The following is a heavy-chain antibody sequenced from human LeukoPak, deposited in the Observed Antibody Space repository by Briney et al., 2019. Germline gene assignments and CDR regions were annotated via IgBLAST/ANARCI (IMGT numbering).Heavy chain of an antibody. CDR1: GFTFSSYA. D-gene: IGHD3-10*01. CDR2: LSGSGGST. J-gene: IGHJ4*02. CDR3: AKRADSGYFDY. Sequence: GGSLRLACAPAGFTFSSYAMSWARQAPGKGLGWVSALSGSGGSTYYADSVKGRFTISRDNSKNTLYLQMNSLRAEDTAVYYCAKRADSGYFDYWGQGALVTVSS. V-gene: IGHV3-23*01.